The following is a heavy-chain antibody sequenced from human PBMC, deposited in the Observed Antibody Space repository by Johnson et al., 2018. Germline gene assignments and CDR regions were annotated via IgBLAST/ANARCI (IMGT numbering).Heavy chain of an antibody. CDR3: AKPEPNHDAFDS. V-gene: IGHV1-69*01. CDR2: IIPIFGTA. D-gene: IGHD1-14*01. CDR1: GGTVNSYA. J-gene: IGHJ3*02. Sequence: QVQLVESGAEVKKPGSSVKVSCKTSGGTVNSYAISWVRQAPGQGLEWMGGIIPIFGTANYAQKFQGRVTITADESTSTAYMELSSLRSEDTAGYYCAKPEPNHDAFDSWGQGTMVTVSS.